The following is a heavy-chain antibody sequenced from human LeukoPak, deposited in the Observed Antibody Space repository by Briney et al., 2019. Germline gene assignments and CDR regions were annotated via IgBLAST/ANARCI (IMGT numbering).Heavy chain of an antibody. CDR1: GYTFTSYY. V-gene: IGHV1-46*01. J-gene: IGHJ4*02. CDR3: ARATQQWLVFDY. D-gene: IGHD6-19*01. Sequence: ASVKVSCKASGYTFTSYYMHWVRQAPGQGLEWMGIINPSGGSTSYAQKFQGRVTMTRDMSTSTVYMELSSLRSEDTAVYYCARATQQWLVFDYWGQGTLVTVSS. CDR2: INPSGGST.